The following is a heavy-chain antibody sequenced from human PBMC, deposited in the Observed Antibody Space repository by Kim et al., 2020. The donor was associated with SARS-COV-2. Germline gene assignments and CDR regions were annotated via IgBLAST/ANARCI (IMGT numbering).Heavy chain of an antibody. V-gene: IGHV4-39*01. D-gene: IGHD6-6*01. J-gene: IGHJ4*02. CDR1: GGSISSSSYY. CDR3: ARHVPGIAARRWASGAGLIDY. CDR2: IYYSGST. Sequence: SETLSLTCTVSGGSISSSSYYWGWIRQPPGKGLEWIGSIYYSGSTYYNPSLKSRVTISVDTSKNQFSLKLSSVTAADTAVYYCARHVPGIAARRWASGAGLIDYWGQGTLVTVSS.